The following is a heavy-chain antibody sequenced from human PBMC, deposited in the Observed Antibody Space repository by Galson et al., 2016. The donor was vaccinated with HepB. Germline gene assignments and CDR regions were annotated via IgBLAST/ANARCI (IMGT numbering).Heavy chain of an antibody. CDR1: GYTFTTYH. CDR3: STGGGYNWFDP. D-gene: IGHD6-25*01. J-gene: IGHJ5*02. Sequence: SVKVSCKASGYTFTTYHMHWVRQAPGQGLEWMGIINPNGGSASYSPKFQGRVTLTRDKSTSTVYMELSSLKSDDTALYYCSTGGGYNWFDPWGQGTLVTVSS. V-gene: IGHV1-46*01. CDR2: INPNGGSA.